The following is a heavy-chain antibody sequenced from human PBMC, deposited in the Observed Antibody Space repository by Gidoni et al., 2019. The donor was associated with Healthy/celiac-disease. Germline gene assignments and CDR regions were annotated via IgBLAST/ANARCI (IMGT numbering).Heavy chain of an antibody. V-gene: IGHV4-39*01. CDR3: ARGCELGAAMYSWYYYYGMDV. CDR2: IYYSGST. J-gene: IGHJ6*02. Sequence: QLQLQESGPGLVKPSETLSLTCTVSGGSISSSSYYWGWIRQPPGKGLEWIGSIYYSGSTYYNPSLKSRVTISVDTSKNQFSLKLSSVTAADTAVYYCARGCELGAAMYSWYYYYGMDVWGQGTTVTVSS. CDR1: GGSISSSSYY. D-gene: IGHD5-18*01.